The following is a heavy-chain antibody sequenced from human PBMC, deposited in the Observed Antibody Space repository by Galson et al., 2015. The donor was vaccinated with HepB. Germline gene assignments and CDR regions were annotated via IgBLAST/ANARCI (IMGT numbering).Heavy chain of an antibody. D-gene: IGHD1-26*01. Sequence: LAWIGEINHSGSANYNPSLKSRVTISVDTSKNQFSLKLSSVTAADTAVYYCARGTNSGSYYHYYYYYYMDVWGKGTTVTVSS. CDR2: INHSGSA. V-gene: IGHV4-34*01. J-gene: IGHJ6*03. CDR3: ARGTNSGSYYHYYYYYYMDV.